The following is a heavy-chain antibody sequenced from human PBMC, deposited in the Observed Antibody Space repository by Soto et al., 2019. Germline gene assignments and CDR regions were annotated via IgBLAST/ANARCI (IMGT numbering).Heavy chain of an antibody. D-gene: IGHD6-6*01. CDR2: ISGSGGST. V-gene: IGHV3-23*01. Sequence: HPXGSLSLYCAASGFTFSSYAMSWVRQAPGKGLEWVSAISGSGGSTYYADSVKGRFTISRDNSKNTLYLQMNSLRAEDTAVYYCAKDNEYSSSSPWFDPWGQGTLVTVSS. J-gene: IGHJ5*02. CDR1: GFTFSSYA. CDR3: AKDNEYSSSSPWFDP.